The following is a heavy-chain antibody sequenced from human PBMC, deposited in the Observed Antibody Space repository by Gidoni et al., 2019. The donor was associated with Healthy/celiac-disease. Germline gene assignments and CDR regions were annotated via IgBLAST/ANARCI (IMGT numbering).Heavy chain of an antibody. V-gene: IGHV3-33*01. Sequence: QVQLVESGGGGVQPGRSLSLSCAASGFTFSSYGMHWVRQAPGKGLEWVAVIWYDGSNKYYADSVKGRFTISRDNSKNTLYLQMNSLRAEDTAVYYCAREGDIVVVPAAILHHAFDIWGQGTMVTVSS. CDR3: AREGDIVVVPAAILHHAFDI. D-gene: IGHD2-2*01. J-gene: IGHJ3*02. CDR2: IWYDGSNK. CDR1: GFTFSSYG.